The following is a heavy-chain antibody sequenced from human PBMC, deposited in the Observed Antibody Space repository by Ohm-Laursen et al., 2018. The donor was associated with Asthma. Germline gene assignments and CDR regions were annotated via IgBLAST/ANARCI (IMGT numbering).Heavy chain of an antibody. CDR3: AKDFYDSSPHPKNFGF. CDR2: ISFHGLNQ. V-gene: IGHV3-30*18. D-gene: IGHD2/OR15-2a*01. CDR1: GFTFSSYG. J-gene: IGHJ4*02. Sequence: SLRLSFAASGFTFSSYGMHWVRQAPGKGLELVAVISFHGLNQYYPDSVKGRFTISRDNSKNTLYLQMNSLRAEDTAVYYCAKDFYDSSPHPKNFGFWGQGTLVTVSS.